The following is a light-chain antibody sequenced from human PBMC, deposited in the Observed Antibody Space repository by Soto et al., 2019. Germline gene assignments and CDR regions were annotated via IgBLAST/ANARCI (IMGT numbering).Light chain of an antibody. CDR1: RSLSSDY. CDR2: HAS. Sequence: IVLMQSQGTLSLSPGERATLSCRASRSLSSDYLAWYQQKPGQAPRLLFYHASRRATGTPDRFSVSGSGTDFTLTISRLEPGDFAVYYCQQYGDSPRSFGQGAKVDIK. J-gene: IGKJ1*01. V-gene: IGKV3-20*01. CDR3: QQYGDSPRS.